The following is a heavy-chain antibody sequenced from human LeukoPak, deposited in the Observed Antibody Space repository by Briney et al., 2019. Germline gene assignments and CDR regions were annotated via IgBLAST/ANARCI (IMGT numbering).Heavy chain of an antibody. D-gene: IGHD2-2*01. CDR1: GGSISSYY. J-gene: IGHJ4*02. CDR2: IYYSGST. CDR3: ARGCRSSTSCYLGY. Sequence: PSETLSLTCTVSGGSISSYYWSWIRQPPGKGLEWIGYIYYSGSTNYNPSLKSRVTISVDTSKNQFSLKLSSVTAADTAVYYCARGCRSSTSCYLGYWGQGTLVTVSS. V-gene: IGHV4-59*01.